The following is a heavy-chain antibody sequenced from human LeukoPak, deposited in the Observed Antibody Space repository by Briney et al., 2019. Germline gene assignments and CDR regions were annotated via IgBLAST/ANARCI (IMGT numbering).Heavy chain of an antibody. CDR3: AKGRGWEASYYYYYMDV. V-gene: IGHV3-30*04. J-gene: IGHJ6*03. CDR2: ISYDGSNK. Sequence: GGSLRLSCAASGFTFSSYAMHWVRQAPGKGLEWVAVISYDGSNKYYADSVKGRFTISRDNSKNTLYLQMNSLRAEDTAVYYCAKGRGWEASYYYYYMDVWGKGTTVTISS. CDR1: GFTFSSYA. D-gene: IGHD1-26*01.